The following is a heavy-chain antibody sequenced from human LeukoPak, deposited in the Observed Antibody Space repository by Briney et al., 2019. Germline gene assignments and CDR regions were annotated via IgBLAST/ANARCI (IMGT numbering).Heavy chain of an antibody. CDR3: ARDVAEYSSSSYWFDP. CDR2: IIPILGIA. D-gene: IGHD6-6*01. Sequence: SVKVSCKVSGGTFSSYSISWVRQAPGQGLECMGRIIPILGIANYAQKFQGRVTITADKSTSTAYMELSSLRSEDTAVYYCARDVAEYSSSSYWFDPWGQGTLVTVSS. J-gene: IGHJ5*02. V-gene: IGHV1-69*04. CDR1: GGTFSSYS.